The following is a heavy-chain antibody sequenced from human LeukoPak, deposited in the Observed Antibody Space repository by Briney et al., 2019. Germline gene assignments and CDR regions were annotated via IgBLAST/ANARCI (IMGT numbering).Heavy chain of an antibody. CDR3: ARRARVTIFGGTGEYWFDP. Sequence: ASVKVSCKSSGYTFTNYDINWVRQATGQALEWMGWMNPNTGDSGYAQKFQGRVTITADKSTSTAYMELSSLRSEDTAVYYCARRARVTIFGGTGEYWFDPWGQGTLVTVSS. CDR1: GYTFTNYD. V-gene: IGHV1-8*03. CDR2: MNPNTGDS. D-gene: IGHD3-3*01. J-gene: IGHJ5*02.